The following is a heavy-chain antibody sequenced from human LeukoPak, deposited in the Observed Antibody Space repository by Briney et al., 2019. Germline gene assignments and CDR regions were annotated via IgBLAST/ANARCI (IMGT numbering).Heavy chain of an antibody. CDR1: GFPLRSSG. D-gene: IGHD7-27*01. V-gene: IGHV3-23*01. J-gene: IGHJ4*02. CDR3: ARGLTGGDPV. Sequence: QTGGSLRLSCEASGFPLRSSGMNWVRQAPGKGLEWVSGISDSGDTTYYADSVKGRFTISRDNSKNTLYLQMNSLRAEDTAVYYCARGLTGGDPVWGQGTLVTVSS. CDR2: ISDSGDTT.